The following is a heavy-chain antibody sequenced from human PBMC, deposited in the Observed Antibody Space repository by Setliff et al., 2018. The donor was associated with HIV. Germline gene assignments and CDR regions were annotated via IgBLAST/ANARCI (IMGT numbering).Heavy chain of an antibody. V-gene: IGHV4-30-4*01. J-gene: IGHJ4*02. D-gene: IGHD3-10*01. CDR2: IYYSGDT. CDR1: GASVNNDDYY. Sequence: PSETLSLTCTVSGASVNNDDYYWSWIRQTPGKGLEWIGYIYYSGDTYYNATLQSRATILLDTSKNQFFLTLTSVTAADTAVYFCARVPFGSGSYYFDFWGQGTLVTVSS. CDR3: ARVPFGSGSYYFDF.